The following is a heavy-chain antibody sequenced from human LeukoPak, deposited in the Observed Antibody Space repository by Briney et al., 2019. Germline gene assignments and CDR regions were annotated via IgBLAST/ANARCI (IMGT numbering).Heavy chain of an antibody. CDR3: ARGAVSPRRGYSYVLGSYNWFDP. J-gene: IGHJ5*02. Sequence: SETLSLTCAVYGGSFSGYYWSWIRQPPGKGREWIGEINHSGNTNYNPSPKSRVTISVDTSKNQFSLKLSSVTAADTAVYYCARGAVSPRRGYSYVLGSYNWFDPWGQGTLVTVSS. D-gene: IGHD5-18*01. CDR1: GGSFSGYY. CDR2: INHSGNT. V-gene: IGHV4-34*01.